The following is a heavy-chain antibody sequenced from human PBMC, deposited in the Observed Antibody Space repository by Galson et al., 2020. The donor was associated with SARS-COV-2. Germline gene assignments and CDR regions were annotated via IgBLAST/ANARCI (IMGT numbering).Heavy chain of an antibody. V-gene: IGHV4-59*01. Sequence: SETLYLTCSVSGGSINNYYWSWIRQPPGKGLEWIGYIYDSGSTNYNPSLKSRVTISVDTSKNQFSLRLSSVTAADTAVYYCARGKTYYYGSGNYYTLFDPWGQGTLVTVSS. CDR1: GGSINNYY. CDR2: IYDSGST. CDR3: ARGKTYYYGSGNYYTLFDP. D-gene: IGHD3-10*01. J-gene: IGHJ5*02.